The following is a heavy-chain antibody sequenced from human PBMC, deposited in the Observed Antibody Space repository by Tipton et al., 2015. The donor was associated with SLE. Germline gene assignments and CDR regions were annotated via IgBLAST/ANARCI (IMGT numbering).Heavy chain of an antibody. CDR3: AKVTVFGVAIFGYNWFDP. CDR1: GGSISGSSYY. J-gene: IGHJ5*02. Sequence: TLSLTCTVSGGSISGSSYYWGWIRQPPGKGLEWIGSIYYSGTTSYKPSLESRITISVDTSKNQFSLRLSSVTAADTAVYYCAKVTVFGVAIFGYNWFDPWGQGTLVTVAS. V-gene: IGHV4-39*02. D-gene: IGHD3-3*01. CDR2: IYYSGTT.